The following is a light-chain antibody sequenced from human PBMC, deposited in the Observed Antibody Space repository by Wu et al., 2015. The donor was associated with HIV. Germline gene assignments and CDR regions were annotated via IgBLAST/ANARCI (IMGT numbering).Light chain of an antibody. Sequence: DIQMTQSPSSLSASVGDRVTITCRASQSISSYLNWYQQKPGKAPKLLIYAASSLQSGVPSRFSGSGSGTDFTLTISSLQPEDFATYYYQQSYSTPYTFGQGTKLGIK. CDR2: AAS. CDR3: QQSYSTPYT. V-gene: IGKV1-39*01. CDR1: QSISSY. J-gene: IGKJ2*01.